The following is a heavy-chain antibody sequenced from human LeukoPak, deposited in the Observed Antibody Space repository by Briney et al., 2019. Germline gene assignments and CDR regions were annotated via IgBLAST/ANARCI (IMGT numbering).Heavy chain of an antibody. V-gene: IGHV1-8*01. CDR1: GYTFTSYD. CDR2: MNPNSGNT. CDR3: ARYSDYDFWSGRSKYYYGMDV. D-gene: IGHD3-3*01. Sequence: ASVKVSCKASGYTFTSYDINWMRQATGQGLEWMGWMNPNSGNTGYAQKFQGRVTMTRNTSISTAYMELSSLRSEDTAVYYCARYSDYDFWSGRSKYYYGMDVWGQGTTVTVSS. J-gene: IGHJ6*02.